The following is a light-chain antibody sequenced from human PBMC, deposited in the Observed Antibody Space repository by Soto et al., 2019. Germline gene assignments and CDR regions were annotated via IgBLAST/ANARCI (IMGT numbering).Light chain of an antibody. V-gene: IGKV3D-15*01. CDR1: QSVSSN. CDR2: GAS. Sequence: EIVVTQSPATLSLSPGERATLSCRASQSVSSNLAWYQQKPGQAPRLLIYGASTRSTGIPARFSGSGAGTEFTRTISSLQSEDFAVYYCQQYNNWTLTFGGGTKVEI. J-gene: IGKJ4*01. CDR3: QQYNNWTLT.